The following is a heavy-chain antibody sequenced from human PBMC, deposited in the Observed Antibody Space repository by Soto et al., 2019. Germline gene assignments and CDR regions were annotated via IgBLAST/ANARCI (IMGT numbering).Heavy chain of an antibody. CDR2: IYYSGST. CDR1: GGSVSSGSYY. V-gene: IGHV4-61*01. Sequence: ASETLSLTCTVSGGSVSSGSYYWSWIRQPPGKGLEWIGYIYYSGSTNYNPSLKSRVTISVDTSKNQFSLKLSSVTAADTAVYYCARALMITFGGTNWFDPWGQGTLVTVSS. J-gene: IGHJ5*02. D-gene: IGHD3-16*01. CDR3: ARALMITFGGTNWFDP.